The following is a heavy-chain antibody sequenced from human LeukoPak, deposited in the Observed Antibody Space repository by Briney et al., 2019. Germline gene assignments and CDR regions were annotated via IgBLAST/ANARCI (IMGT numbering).Heavy chain of an antibody. CDR1: GFTFRSFG. CDR3: AKDLYDRSGYYYTIMDY. V-gene: IGHV3-30*18. Sequence: GGSLRLSCAASGFTFRSFGMHWVRQAPGKGLEWVAVISYDGRNKYYADSVKGRFIISRDNSKNTVFLQTNSLRPEDTAVYYCAKDLYDRSGYYYTIMDYWGQGTLVTVTS. CDR2: ISYDGRNK. J-gene: IGHJ4*02. D-gene: IGHD3-22*01.